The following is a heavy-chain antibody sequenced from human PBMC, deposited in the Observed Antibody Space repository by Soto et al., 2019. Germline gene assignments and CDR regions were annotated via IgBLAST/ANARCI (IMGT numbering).Heavy chain of an antibody. CDR2: IIPILGIA. CDR3: ATGGYGGSLFDY. CDR1: GGTFSSYT. Sequence: QVQLVQSGAEVKKPGSSVKVSCKASGGTFSSYTISWVRQAPGQGLEWLGRIIPILGIANYAQKFQGRVTITADNATSTAYMELSSLRSEDTAVYYCATGGYGGSLFDYCGQGTLVTVSS. J-gene: IGHJ4*02. V-gene: IGHV1-69*02. D-gene: IGHD2-15*01.